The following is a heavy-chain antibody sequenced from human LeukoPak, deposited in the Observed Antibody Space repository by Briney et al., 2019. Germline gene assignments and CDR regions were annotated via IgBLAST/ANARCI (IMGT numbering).Heavy chain of an antibody. D-gene: IGHD6-13*01. CDR1: GYTFTSYD. V-gene: IGHV1-8*01. Sequence: ASVKVSCKASGYTFTSYDINWVRQATGQGLEWMGWMNPNSGNTGYAKKFQGRVTMTRNTSISTAYMELSSLRSEDTAVYYCARALPYSTKLHYWGQGTLVTVSS. J-gene: IGHJ4*02. CDR3: ARALPYSTKLHY. CDR2: MNPNSGNT.